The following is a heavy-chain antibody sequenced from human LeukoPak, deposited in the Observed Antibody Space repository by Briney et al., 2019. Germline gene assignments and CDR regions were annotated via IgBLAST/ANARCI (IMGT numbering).Heavy chain of an antibody. CDR3: ASDYYGSGTEDY. D-gene: IGHD3-10*01. Sequence: ASVKVSCKASGGTLSSYAISWVRQAPGQGLEWMGGIIPIFGTANYAQKFQGRVTITADESTSTAYMELSSLRSEDTAVYYCASDYYGSGTEDYWGQGTLVTVSS. J-gene: IGHJ4*02. CDR1: GGTLSSYA. CDR2: IIPIFGTA. V-gene: IGHV1-69*13.